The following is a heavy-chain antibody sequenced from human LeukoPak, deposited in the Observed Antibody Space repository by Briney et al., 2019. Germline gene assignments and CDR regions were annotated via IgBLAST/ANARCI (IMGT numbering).Heavy chain of an antibody. V-gene: IGHV3-9*01. Sequence: GRSLRLSCAASGFTFDDYAMLWVRQAPGKGLEWVSGISWNSGSIGYADSVKGRFTISRDNAKNSLYLQMNSLRAEDTALYYCAKDIGCSGGSCYGPYYYYGMDVWGQGTTVTVSS. CDR1: GFTFDDYA. D-gene: IGHD2-15*01. CDR3: AKDIGCSGGSCYGPYYYYGMDV. J-gene: IGHJ6*02. CDR2: ISWNSGSI.